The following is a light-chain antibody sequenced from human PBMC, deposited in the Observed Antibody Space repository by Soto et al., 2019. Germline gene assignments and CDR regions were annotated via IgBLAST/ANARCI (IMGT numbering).Light chain of an antibody. CDR1: QSISAY. J-gene: IGKJ2*03. Sequence: DIQMTQSPSSLSASVGDRVTITCRASQSISAYLNWYQQKPGKAPKLLIYDTSSLQSGVPARFSGSGSGTDFNLTISSLQPEDFASYSCQQSYRSPYSFGQGIKLEIE. CDR3: QQSYRSPYS. CDR2: DTS. V-gene: IGKV1-39*01.